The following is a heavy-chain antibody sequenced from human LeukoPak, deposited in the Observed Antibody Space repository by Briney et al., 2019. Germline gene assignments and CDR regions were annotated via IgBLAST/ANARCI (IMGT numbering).Heavy chain of an antibody. CDR3: ARARKLDTAMVTTLDY. J-gene: IGHJ4*02. V-gene: IGHV1-46*01. CDR2: INPSGGST. CDR1: GYTFTSYY. Sequence: ASVKVSFKASGYTFTSYYMHLVRQAPGQGLEWMGIINPSGGSTSYAQKFQGRVTMTRDMSTSTVYMELSSLRSEDTAVYYCARARKLDTAMVTTLDYWGQGTLVTVSS. D-gene: IGHD5-18*01.